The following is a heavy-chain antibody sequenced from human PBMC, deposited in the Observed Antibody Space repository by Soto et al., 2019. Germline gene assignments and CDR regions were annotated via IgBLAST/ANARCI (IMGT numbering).Heavy chain of an antibody. D-gene: IGHD6-19*01. J-gene: IGHJ5*02. CDR2: ISSSSSYT. CDR3: ARTLRTGYSSGWYYNWFDP. V-gene: IGHV3-11*06. Sequence: GGSLRLSCAASGFTFSDYYMSWIRQAPGKGLEWVSYISSSSSYTNYADSVKGRFTISRDNAENSLYLQMNSLRAEDTAVYYCARTLRTGYSSGWYYNWFDPWGQGTLVTVSS. CDR1: GFTFSDYY.